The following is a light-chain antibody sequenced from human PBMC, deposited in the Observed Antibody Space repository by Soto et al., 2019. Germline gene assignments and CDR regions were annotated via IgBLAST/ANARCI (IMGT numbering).Light chain of an antibody. Sequence: EIVLTQSPGTLSLSPGEGATLSCRASQSVSNNYLAWYQQIPGQAPRPLIYDAFSRATGIPDRFSGSGSGTAFTLTISRLEPEDVAVYYCQQYGGSPWTFGQGTKVEIK. V-gene: IGKV3-20*01. CDR2: DAF. J-gene: IGKJ1*01. CDR3: QQYGGSPWT. CDR1: QSVSNNY.